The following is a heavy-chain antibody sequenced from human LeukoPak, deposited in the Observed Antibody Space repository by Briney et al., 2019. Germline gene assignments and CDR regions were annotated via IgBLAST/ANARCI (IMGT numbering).Heavy chain of an antibody. J-gene: IGHJ5*01. V-gene: IGHV4-59*03. D-gene: IGHD2-8*01. CDR3: ALAPNSNWFDF. CDR2: IHYSGSS. Sequence: KTSETLSLTCTVSGGSISSYYWSWIRQPPGKGLEWIGYIHYSGSSVYNPSLKSRGTISIDTSRRQFFLKLNSVTAADTAVYFCALAPNSNWFDFWGPGTLVTVSS. CDR1: GGSISSYY.